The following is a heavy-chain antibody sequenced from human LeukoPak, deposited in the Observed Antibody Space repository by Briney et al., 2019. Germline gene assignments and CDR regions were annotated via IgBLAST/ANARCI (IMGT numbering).Heavy chain of an antibody. J-gene: IGHJ4*02. CDR1: GLTFRSYA. V-gene: IGHV3-64D*09. Sequence: PAGSLRLSCSLSGLTFRSYARHWVRQAPAKGLEYVSDISSNGASTYYTDSVKGRFTISRHNSQKTLSLQMSSLRAEDTAVYSCVKDYRSWGRDYWGQGTLVTVSS. CDR3: VKDYRSWGRDY. CDR2: ISSNGAST. D-gene: IGHD3-16*01.